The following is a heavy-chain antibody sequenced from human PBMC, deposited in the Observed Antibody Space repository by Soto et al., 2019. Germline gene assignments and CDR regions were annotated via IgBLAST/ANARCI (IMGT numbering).Heavy chain of an antibody. V-gene: IGHV4-31*03. D-gene: IGHD3-9*01. CDR1: GGSISSGGYY. CDR2: IYYSGST. CDR3: ARDGGILTGYYFDY. J-gene: IGHJ4*02. Sequence: SETLSLTCTVSGGSISSGGYYWSWIRQHPGKGLEWIGYIYYSGSTYYNPSLKSRVTISVDTSKNQFSLKLSSVTAADTAVYYCARDGGILTGYYFDYWGQGTLVTVSS.